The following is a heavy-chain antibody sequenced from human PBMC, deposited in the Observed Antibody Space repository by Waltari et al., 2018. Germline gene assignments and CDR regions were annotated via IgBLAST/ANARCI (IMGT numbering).Heavy chain of an antibody. J-gene: IGHJ6*02. CDR2: ISNSDDTT. D-gene: IGHD1-1*01. CDR1: GFTFSDYP. CDR3: AKELERKPYYYYGWDV. Sequence: EMHLLESGGSLAQPGESLRISCAASGFTFSDYPFAWVRQAPGKGLEWVSTISNSDDTTYYAEAVKGRFTISRDNSKSTLFLQMNSLRADDTAIYYCAKELERKPYYYYGWDVWGQGTTVTVSS. V-gene: IGHV3-23*01.